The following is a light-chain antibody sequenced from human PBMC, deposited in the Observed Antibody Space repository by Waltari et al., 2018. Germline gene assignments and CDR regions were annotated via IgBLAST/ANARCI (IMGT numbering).Light chain of an antibody. CDR1: SSDVGGYNY. CDR3: SSFAGSNTVK. J-gene: IGLJ2*01. V-gene: IGLV2-8*01. Sequence: QSALTQPPSASGSPGQSVTISCTGTSSDVGGYNYVSWYQQYPGKAPKLIVYEVSKRPSGVSDRFSGSKSGNTASLTVSGLQAEDEADYYCSSFAGSNTVKFGGGTKLTVL. CDR2: EVS.